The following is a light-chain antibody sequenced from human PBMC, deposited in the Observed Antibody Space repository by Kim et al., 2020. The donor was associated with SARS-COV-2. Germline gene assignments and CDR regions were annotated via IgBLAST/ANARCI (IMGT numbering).Light chain of an antibody. CDR1: QGISNS. V-gene: IGKV1-NL1*01. Sequence: ASVGDRLTLTCRASQGISNSLAWYQQKPGKAPKLLLSATSKLECGVPSRFSGSGSGTTYTLTISNLQPEDFATYYCQQYYSHPLTFGGGTKVDIK. CDR3: QQYYSHPLT. J-gene: IGKJ4*01. CDR2: ATS.